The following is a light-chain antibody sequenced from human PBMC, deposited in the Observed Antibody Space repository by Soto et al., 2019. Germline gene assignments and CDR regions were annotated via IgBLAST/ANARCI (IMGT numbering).Light chain of an antibody. V-gene: IGKV3-15*01. CDR3: QQYNNWPLT. Sequence: EVVMTQSPVTLSLSPGERATLSCRASQSVSSNLAWYQQKPDQAPRLLIYGISTRATDIPARFSGSGSGTEFTLTISSLQSEDFAVYYCQQYNNWPLTFGGGTKVDIK. J-gene: IGKJ4*01. CDR2: GIS. CDR1: QSVSSN.